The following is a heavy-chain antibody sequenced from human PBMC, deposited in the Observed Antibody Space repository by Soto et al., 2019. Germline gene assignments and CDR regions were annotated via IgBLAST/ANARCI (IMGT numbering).Heavy chain of an antibody. Sequence: VELVESGGGLVQPGGSLSLSCAASGFTFRTYSMNCVRQTPVKGLEWISYISSSSNAIYYAESVRGRFTIARDNARNSLYLQMNSLRDEDTAIYYCAKSPCGVDSCQLNWLQICDSWGQGTLVAVSS. V-gene: IGHV3-48*02. J-gene: IGHJ4*02. CDR2: ISSSSNAI. CDR1: GFTFRTYS. CDR3: AKSPCGVDSCQLNWLQICDS. D-gene: IGHD2-21*01.